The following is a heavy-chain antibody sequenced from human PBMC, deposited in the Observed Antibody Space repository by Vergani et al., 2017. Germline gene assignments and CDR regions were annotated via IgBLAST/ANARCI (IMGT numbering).Heavy chain of an antibody. CDR3: AKTHDFSSLYSSYNWFDP. Sequence: EVQLVQSGAEVKKPGESLKISCQGSGYSITNYWIAWVRQRPGKGLEWMGIIYAGDSDVRYSPSFQGQVTMSVGKSLSTAYLQWSSLKASDTATYYCAKTHDFSSLYSSYNWFDPWGQGTQVTVSS. CDR1: GYSITNYW. V-gene: IGHV5-51*03. CDR2: IYAGDSDV. D-gene: IGHD3-3*01. J-gene: IGHJ5*02.